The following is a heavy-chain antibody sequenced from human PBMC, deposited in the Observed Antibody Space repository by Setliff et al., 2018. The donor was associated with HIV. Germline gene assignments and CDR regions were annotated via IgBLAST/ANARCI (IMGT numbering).Heavy chain of an antibody. D-gene: IGHD7-27*01. CDR2: IFPSDSDI. J-gene: IGHJ4*02. CDR3: TRRRRAPGTGDLEAY. V-gene: IGHV5-51*01. CDR1: GYDFTYNW. Sequence: RGESLKISCKGSGYDFTYNWIAWVRKMPGKGLEWMGIIFPSDSDIKYSPPFQGQVSISADRSITTAYLQWDSLKASDTAMYYCTRRRRAPGTGDLEAYWGQGTLVTVS.